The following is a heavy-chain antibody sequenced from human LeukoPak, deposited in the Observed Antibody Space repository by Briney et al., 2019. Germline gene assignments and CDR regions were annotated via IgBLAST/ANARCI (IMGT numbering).Heavy chain of an antibody. CDR3: ATHFPYQLLSQYYYYMDV. CDR2: IYYSGST. CDR1: GGSISSSSYY. J-gene: IGHJ6*03. V-gene: IGHV4-39*01. Sequence: SETLSLTCTVSGGSISSSSYYWGWIRQPPGKGLEWIGGIYYSGSTYYNPSLKSRVTISVDTSKNQFSLKLSSVTAADTAVYYCATHFPYQLLSQYYYYMDVWGKGTTVTVSS. D-gene: IGHD2-2*01.